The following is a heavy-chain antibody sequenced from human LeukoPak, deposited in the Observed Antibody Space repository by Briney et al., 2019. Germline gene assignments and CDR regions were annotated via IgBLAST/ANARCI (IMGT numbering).Heavy chain of an antibody. CDR1: GGSIRSSYYY. CDR3: AIEVVATIARSNNYCFDY. Sequence: SETLSLTCTVSGGSIRSSYYYWGWIRQPPGKGLEWIGSIYDSGSTYYNPSLKSRVTISVDTFKNQFSLKLNSVTPEDTAVYYCAIEVVATIARSNNYCFDYWGQGTLVTVSS. V-gene: IGHV4-39*02. CDR2: IYDSGST. D-gene: IGHD5-12*01. J-gene: IGHJ4*02.